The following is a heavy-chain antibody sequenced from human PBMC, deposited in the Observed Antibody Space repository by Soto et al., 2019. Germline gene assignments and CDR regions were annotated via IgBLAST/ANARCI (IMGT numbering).Heavy chain of an antibody. V-gene: IGHV4-59*01. Sequence: SETLSLTCTVSGDSISGYYWGWIRQPPGKGLEWIGYIYESGSTNYNPSLKSRVTMSIDTSKNQFSLKLSSVTAADTAVYYCARSGRRGYNYYSGMDAWGQGTTATVSS. CDR3: ARSGRRGYNYYSGMDA. CDR1: GDSISGYY. CDR2: IYESGST. D-gene: IGHD3-22*01. J-gene: IGHJ6*02.